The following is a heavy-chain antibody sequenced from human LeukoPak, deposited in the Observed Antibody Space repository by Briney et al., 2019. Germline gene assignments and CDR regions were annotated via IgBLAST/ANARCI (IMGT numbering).Heavy chain of an antibody. J-gene: IGHJ4*02. CDR3: AKDLRGYYRPMDY. CDR1: GLTFSNYA. CDR2: IGGGGDSP. V-gene: IGHV3-23*01. D-gene: IGHD2-8*01. Sequence: GGSLRLSCAASGLTFSNYAMNWVRQAPGKGLEWVSGIGGGGDSPYYADSVKGRFTISRDNSKNTMYLQMNSLRVEDTAVYYCAKDLRGYYRPMDYWGQGTLVTVSS.